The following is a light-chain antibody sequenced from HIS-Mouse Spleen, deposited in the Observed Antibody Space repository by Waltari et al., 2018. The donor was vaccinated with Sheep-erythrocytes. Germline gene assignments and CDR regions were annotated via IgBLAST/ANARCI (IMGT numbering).Light chain of an antibody. CDR1: QSISSY. CDR3: QQSYSTPQFT. CDR2: AAS. Sequence: DIQMTQSPYSLSASVGDRVTITCRASQSISSYLNWYQQKPGKAPKLLIFAASSLQSGVPSRFSGSGAGTDVTLTISSLQPEDFATYYCQQSYSTPQFTFGPGTKVDIK. V-gene: IGKV1-39*01. J-gene: IGKJ3*01.